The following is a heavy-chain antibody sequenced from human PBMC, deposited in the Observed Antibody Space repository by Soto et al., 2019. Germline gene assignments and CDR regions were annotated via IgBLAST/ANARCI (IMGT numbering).Heavy chain of an antibody. J-gene: IGHJ3*02. Sequence: SETLSLTSPVSNASISSRKWWTWVRQTPGKGLEWIGEIYHSGSINHNPSLKSRVTMSVDKSNNQFSLKMTSVTAADTAVYYCASKFGELLADAFDIWGQGTVVTVSS. V-gene: IGHV4-4*02. CDR1: NASISSRKW. CDR2: IYHSGSI. CDR3: ASKFGELLADAFDI. D-gene: IGHD3-10*01.